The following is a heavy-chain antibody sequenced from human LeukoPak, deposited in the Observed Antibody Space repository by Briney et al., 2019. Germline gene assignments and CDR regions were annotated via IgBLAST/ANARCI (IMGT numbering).Heavy chain of an antibody. D-gene: IGHD2-21*01. J-gene: IGHJ4*02. CDR2: INNDGSST. CDR1: GFTFNSYW. V-gene: IGHV3-74*01. Sequence: GGSLRLSCAASGFTFNSYWMHWVRQAPGKGLVWVSRINNDGSSTNYADSVKGRFTTSRDNAKNTLYLQMNSLRAEDTAVYYCASLWDFDYWGQGTLVTVSS. CDR3: ASLWDFDY.